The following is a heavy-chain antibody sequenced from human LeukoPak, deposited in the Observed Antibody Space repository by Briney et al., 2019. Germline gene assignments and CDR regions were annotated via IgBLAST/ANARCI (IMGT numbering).Heavy chain of an antibody. J-gene: IGHJ4*02. V-gene: IGHV3-48*01. CDR3: SRERGLLFDY. Sequence: GGSLRLSCAASGFSFTSYSINWVRQAPGKGLEWVSYISRDSSNIYHADSVKGRFTISRDNAKNSLYLQMNSLRAEDTAVYYCSRERGLLFDYWGQGTLVTVSS. CDR2: ISRDSSNI. D-gene: IGHD3-10*01. CDR1: GFSFTSYS.